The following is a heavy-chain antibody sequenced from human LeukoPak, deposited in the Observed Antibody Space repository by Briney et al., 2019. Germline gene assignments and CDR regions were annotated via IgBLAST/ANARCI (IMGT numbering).Heavy chain of an antibody. CDR3: AKSMTLQWRGFFDL. J-gene: IGHJ2*01. CDR1: GFTISTYA. D-gene: IGHD6-19*01. CDR2: ISESGANT. Sequence: GGSLRLSCAASGFTISTYAMSWVRQAPGKGLEWVSTISESGANTYYADSVRGRFTISRDNSKNTLYLQKNSLRADDTAIYYCAKSMTLQWRGFFDLWGRGTHVTVSS. V-gene: IGHV3-23*01.